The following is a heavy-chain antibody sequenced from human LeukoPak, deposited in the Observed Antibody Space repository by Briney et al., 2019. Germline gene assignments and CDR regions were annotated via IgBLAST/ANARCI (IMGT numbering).Heavy chain of an antibody. CDR2: FYWNDDK. CDR3: AHRLVGKRAFDI. J-gene: IGHJ3*02. CDR1: GFSLSTSGAG. V-gene: IGHV2-5*01. D-gene: IGHD1-26*01. Sequence: SGPTLVNPTQTLTLTCTFSGFSLSTSGAGVGWIRQPPGKALEGLGVFYWNDDKRYSPSLRSRLTITKDTSKNQVVLTMSDMDPVDTGTYYCAHRLVGKRAFDIWGQGTLVTVSS.